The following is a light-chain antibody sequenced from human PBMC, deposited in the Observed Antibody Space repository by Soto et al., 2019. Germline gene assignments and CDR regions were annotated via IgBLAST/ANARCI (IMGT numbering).Light chain of an antibody. CDR1: QSVRSSY. CDR2: GGS. V-gene: IGKV3-20*01. J-gene: IGKJ1*01. Sequence: TQSPATLSLSPGESSRLSCMASQSVRSSYLAWYQQQTGQAPRILIYGGSSRATGIPERSSGSGSGTEFTIIIIRMEPEDFVVDYCQQYGSSSWTFGEGTKVDI. CDR3: QQYGSSSWT.